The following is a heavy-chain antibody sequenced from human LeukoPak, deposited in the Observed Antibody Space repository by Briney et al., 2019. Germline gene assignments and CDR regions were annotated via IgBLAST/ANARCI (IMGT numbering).Heavy chain of an antibody. J-gene: IGHJ5*02. CDR1: GGSFSGYY. D-gene: IGHD3-10*01. CDR2: INHSGSN. CDR3: ATTYPMGSRGWFDP. V-gene: IGHV4-34*01. Sequence: SETLSLTCAVYGGSFSGYYWSWIRQPPGKGLEWIGEINHSGSNNYNPSLKSRVTISVDTSKNQFSLKLSSVTAADTAVYYCATTYPMGSRGWFDPWGQGTLVTVSS.